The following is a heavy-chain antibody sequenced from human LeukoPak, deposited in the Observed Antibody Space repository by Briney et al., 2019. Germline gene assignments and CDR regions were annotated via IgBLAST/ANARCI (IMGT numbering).Heavy chain of an antibody. Sequence: KPSETLSLTCSVYGGSFSGFYWNWIRQPPGKGLEWIGEINHSGSTHYSPSLKSRLSISVDPSKNQFSLKMTSVTAADTAVYFCARDMGAPDYGSYSVDYWGQGTLVTVSS. D-gene: IGHD4-23*01. J-gene: IGHJ4*02. V-gene: IGHV4-34*01. CDR1: GGSFSGFY. CDR2: INHSGST. CDR3: ARDMGAPDYGSYSVDY.